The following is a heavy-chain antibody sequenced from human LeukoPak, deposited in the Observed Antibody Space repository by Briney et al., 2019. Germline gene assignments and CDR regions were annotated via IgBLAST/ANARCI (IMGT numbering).Heavy chain of an antibody. V-gene: IGHV3-7*04. CDR3: ARDFSYYDILTGYALDYGMDV. CDR1: GFTFSSYW. J-gene: IGHJ6*01. CDR2: IKQDGSEK. D-gene: IGHD3-9*01. Sequence: GGSLRLSCAASGFTFSSYWMSWVRQAPEKGLEWVANIKQDGSEKYYVDSVKGRFTISRDNAKNSLYLQMNSLRAEDTAVYYCARDFSYYDILTGYALDYGMDVWGQGTRVTVSS.